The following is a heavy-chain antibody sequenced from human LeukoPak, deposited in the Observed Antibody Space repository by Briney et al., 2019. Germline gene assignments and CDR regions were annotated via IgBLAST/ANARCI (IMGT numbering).Heavy chain of an antibody. D-gene: IGHD2-2*01. CDR3: ARGVVPAAPIDY. J-gene: IGHJ4*02. CDR1: GGSISSGGYS. V-gene: IGHV4-30-2*01. CDR2: IYHSGST. Sequence: PSETLSLTCAVSGGSISSGGYSWSWIRQPPGKGLEWIGYIYHSGSTYYSPSLKSRVTISVDRSKNQFSLKLSSVTAADTAVYYCARGVVPAAPIDYWGQGTLVTVSS.